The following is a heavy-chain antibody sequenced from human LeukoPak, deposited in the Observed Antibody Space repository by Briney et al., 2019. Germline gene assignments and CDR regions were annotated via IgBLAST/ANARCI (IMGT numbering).Heavy chain of an antibody. CDR2: IIPIFGTA. V-gene: IGHV1-69*13. Sequence: SVKVSCKASGGTFTSYAISWVRQAPGQGLEWMGGIIPIFGTANYAQKFQGRVTITADESTSTAYMELSSLRSEDTAVYYCARVPTVTTDYYYYMDVWGKGTTVTVSS. CDR3: ARVPTVTTDYYYYMDV. D-gene: IGHD4-11*01. CDR1: GGTFTSYA. J-gene: IGHJ6*03.